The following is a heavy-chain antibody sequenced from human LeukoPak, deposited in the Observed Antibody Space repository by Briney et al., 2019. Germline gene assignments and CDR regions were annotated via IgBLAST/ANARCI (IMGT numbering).Heavy chain of an antibody. CDR2: ISADDGNT. Sequence: GASLRLSCTASGYTFTSYGISWVRQAPGQGLEWMGWISADDGNTNYAQKLQGRFTMTTDTSKSTAYMERRSLRTEDTAVYYCARDVDSTGDRAFDIWGQGTMVTVSS. CDR1: GYTFTSYG. V-gene: IGHV1-18*01. J-gene: IGHJ3*02. CDR3: ARDVDSTGDRAFDI. D-gene: IGHD3-22*01.